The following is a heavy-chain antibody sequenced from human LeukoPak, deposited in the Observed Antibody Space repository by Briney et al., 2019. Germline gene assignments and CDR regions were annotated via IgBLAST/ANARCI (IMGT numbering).Heavy chain of an antibody. V-gene: IGHV3-21*01. Sequence: GGSLRLSCAASGFTFSSYSMNWVRRAPGKGLEWVSSISSSSSYIYYADSVKGRFTISRDNAKNSLYLQMNSLRAEDTAVYCCASPIAAAGVAFDIWGQGTMVTVSS. CDR1: GFTFSSYS. D-gene: IGHD6-13*01. CDR3: ASPIAAAGVAFDI. CDR2: ISSSSSYI. J-gene: IGHJ3*02.